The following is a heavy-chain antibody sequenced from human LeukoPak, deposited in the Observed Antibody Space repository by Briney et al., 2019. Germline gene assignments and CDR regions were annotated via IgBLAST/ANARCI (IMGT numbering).Heavy chain of an antibody. CDR2: IYYSGST. CDR1: GGSISSYY. Sequence: SETLSLTCTVSGGSISSYYWSWIRQPPGKGLEWIGSIYYSGSTYYNPSLKSRVTISVDTSKNQFSLKLSSVTAADTAVYYCASELGYCSSTSCYFPYWFDPWGQGTLVTVSS. D-gene: IGHD2-2*01. CDR3: ASELGYCSSTSCYFPYWFDP. V-gene: IGHV4-59*05. J-gene: IGHJ5*02.